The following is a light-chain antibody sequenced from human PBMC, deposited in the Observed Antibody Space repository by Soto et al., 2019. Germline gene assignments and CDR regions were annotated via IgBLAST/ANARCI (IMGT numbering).Light chain of an antibody. CDR1: RSDIGAYNF. CDR2: DVN. Sequence: SALTQPASVSGSTGQSITISCTGTRSDIGAYNFVSWYQQHPGEVPKLILYDVNVRPSGVSNRFSGSKSGNTASLTISGLQAEDEADYYCTSWTTSTTMIFGGGTKVTVL. CDR3: TSWTTSTTMI. J-gene: IGLJ2*01. V-gene: IGLV2-14*03.